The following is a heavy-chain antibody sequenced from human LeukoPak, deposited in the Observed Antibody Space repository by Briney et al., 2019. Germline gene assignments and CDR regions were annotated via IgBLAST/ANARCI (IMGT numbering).Heavy chain of an antibody. V-gene: IGHV4-4*07. CDR2: IYTSGST. J-gene: IGHJ4*02. CDR3: ARDQRDRSFDY. CDR1: GDSISSYY. Sequence: SETLSLTCTVSGDSISSYYWSWIQQPAGKGLEWIGRIYTSGSTNYNPSLKSRVTMSVDTSKNQFSLKLSSVTAADTAVYYCARDQRDRSFDYWGQGTLVTVSS.